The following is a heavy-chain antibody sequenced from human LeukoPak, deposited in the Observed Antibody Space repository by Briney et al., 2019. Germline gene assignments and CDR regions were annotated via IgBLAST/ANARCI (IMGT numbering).Heavy chain of an antibody. V-gene: IGHV1-18*01. J-gene: IGHJ4*02. D-gene: IGHD3-22*01. Sequence: ASVKVSCKASGGTFSSYAITWVRQAPGQGLQWMGWISRYNGDTYYAQKLQGRVTMTTDTSTSTAYMELRSLRSDDTAVYYCARYYDSSAYDHDYWGQGTLVTVSS. CDR3: ARYYDSSAYDHDY. CDR1: GGTFSSYA. CDR2: ISRYNGDT.